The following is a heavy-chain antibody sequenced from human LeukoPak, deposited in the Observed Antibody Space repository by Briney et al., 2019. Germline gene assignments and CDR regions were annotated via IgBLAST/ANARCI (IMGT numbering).Heavy chain of an antibody. CDR3: ARLSYYYDSSGYTHCFDY. J-gene: IGHJ4*02. CDR2: IYPGDSDT. V-gene: IGHV5-51*01. CDR1: GYSFTSYW. Sequence: GESLKISCKGSGYSFTSYWIGWVRQMPGKGLEWMGIIYPGDSDTRYSPSFQGQVTISADKSISTAYLQWSSLKASDTAMYYCARLSYYYDSSGYTHCFDYWGQGTLVTVSS. D-gene: IGHD3-22*01.